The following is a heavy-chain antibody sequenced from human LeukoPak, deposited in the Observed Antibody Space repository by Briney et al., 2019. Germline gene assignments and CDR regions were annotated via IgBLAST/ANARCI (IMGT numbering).Heavy chain of an antibody. J-gene: IGHJ4*02. CDR2: IKQDGSEK. D-gene: IGHD3-9*01. CDR3: ARDGNYDILTGFRGPYYFDY. Sequence: TGGSLRLSCAASGFTFSSYWMSWVRQAPGKGLEWVANIKQDGSEKYYVDSLKGRFTISRDNAMNSLYLQMNSLRAEDTAVYYCARDGNYDILTGFRGPYYFDYWGQGTLVTVSS. CDR1: GFTFSSYW. V-gene: IGHV3-7*01.